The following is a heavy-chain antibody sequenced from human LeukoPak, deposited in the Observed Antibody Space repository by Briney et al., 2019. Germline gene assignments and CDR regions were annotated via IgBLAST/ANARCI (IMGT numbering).Heavy chain of an antibody. Sequence: PGGSLRLSCAASGFTFSSYAMHWVRQAPGKGLEWVAVISYDGSNKYYADSVKGRFTISRDNSKNTLYLQMNSLRAEDTAVYYCARGKEYDYVWGSYRYWGQGTLVTVSS. CDR3: ARGKEYDYVWGSYRY. CDR2: ISYDGSNK. D-gene: IGHD3-16*02. J-gene: IGHJ4*02. CDR1: GFTFSSYA. V-gene: IGHV3-30-3*01.